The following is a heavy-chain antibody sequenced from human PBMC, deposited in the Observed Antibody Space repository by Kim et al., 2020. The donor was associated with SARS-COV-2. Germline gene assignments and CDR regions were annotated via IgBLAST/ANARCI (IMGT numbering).Heavy chain of an antibody. J-gene: IGHJ4*02. Sequence: NPALKSRVTNSVDPSKAPFSLKLLSVTAADTAVYYCARVDSSGWYDFDYWGQGALVTVSS. D-gene: IGHD6-19*01. V-gene: IGHV4-39*07. CDR3: ARVDSSGWYDFDY.